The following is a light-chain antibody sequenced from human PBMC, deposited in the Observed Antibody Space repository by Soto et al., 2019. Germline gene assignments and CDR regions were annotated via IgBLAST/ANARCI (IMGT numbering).Light chain of an antibody. V-gene: IGLV1-44*01. CDR1: NSNVGNNT. CDR2: ANN. CDR3: QTWGRGIVV. Sequence: QSVLTQPPSASGTPGQRVTISCSGSNSNVGNNTVNWYQQFPGTSPRLLIEANNQRASGVPDRFSGSKSANSASLAISGLKSEDEADYYCQTWGRGIVVFGGGTKLTVL. J-gene: IGLJ2*01.